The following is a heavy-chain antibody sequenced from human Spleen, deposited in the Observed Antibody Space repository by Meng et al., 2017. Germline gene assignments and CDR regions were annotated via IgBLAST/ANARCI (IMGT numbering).Heavy chain of an antibody. V-gene: IGHV1-18*01. CDR1: GYIFNSYG. D-gene: IGHD4-11*01. J-gene: IGHJ4*02. CDR3: AREEDYRNYFDN. CDR2: INAGKGNI. Sequence: QVQLVQSGAEVKKPGASVKVSCKASGYIFNSYGISWVRQAPGQGLEWMGWINAGKGNIKYSQKFQGRITITGATYATTVYMELTGLTSEDTAVYFCAREEDYRNYFDNWGQGTLVTVSS.